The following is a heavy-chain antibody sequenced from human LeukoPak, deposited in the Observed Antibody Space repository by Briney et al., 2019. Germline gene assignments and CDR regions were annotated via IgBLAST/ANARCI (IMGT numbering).Heavy chain of an antibody. V-gene: IGHV4-31*03. CDR3: ARKGDRGSAGFFDY. J-gene: IGHJ4*02. CDR1: RGSISGGDYY. D-gene: IGHD1-26*01. Sequence: SETLSLTCTVSRGSISGGDYYWGWIRQHPGKGLEWIGYIYYSGTTYDNPSLKSRLTISVAPSKNQFSLKLSSVTAADTAMYYCARKGDRGSAGFFDYWGQGTLVTVSS. CDR2: IYYSGTT.